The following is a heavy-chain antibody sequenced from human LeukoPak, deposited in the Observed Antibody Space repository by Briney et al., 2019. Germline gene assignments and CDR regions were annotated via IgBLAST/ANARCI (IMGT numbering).Heavy chain of an antibody. CDR3: ARLYGDWFDP. V-gene: IGHV3-48*01. J-gene: IGHJ5*02. CDR2: ISGGSGTI. Sequence: GGSLRLSCAASGSTFTNYNMNWVRQAPGKGLEWISYISGGSGTIYYADSVRGRFTVSRDNAKDSLWLQMDSLRVEDTAVYFCARLYGDWFDPWGPGTLVTVSS. CDR1: GSTFTNYN. D-gene: IGHD4-17*01.